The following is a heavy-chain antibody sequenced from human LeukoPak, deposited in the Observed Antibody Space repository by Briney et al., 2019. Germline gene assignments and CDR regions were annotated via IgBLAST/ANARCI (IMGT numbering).Heavy chain of an antibody. CDR1: GGSISSSTYY. CDR2: IYFSGST. V-gene: IGHV4-39*01. J-gene: IGHJ4*02. CDR3: ARLLYDRSGYYYFDY. Sequence: PSETLSLTCSVSGGSISSSTYYWGWVRQPPGKGLEWIGGIYFSGSTYNNPSLKSRVTMSVDTPKNQFSLKLSSVTAADTAVYYCARLLYDRSGYYYFDYWGQGILVTVSS. D-gene: IGHD3-22*01.